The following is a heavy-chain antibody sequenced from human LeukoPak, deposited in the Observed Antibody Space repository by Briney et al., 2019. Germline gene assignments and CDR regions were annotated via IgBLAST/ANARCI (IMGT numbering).Heavy chain of an antibody. CDR1: GFTFSSYS. J-gene: IGHJ3*02. CDR2: ISSSSSYI. D-gene: IGHD3-22*01. CDR3: ARGYYYDSSGHYAFDI. Sequence: GGSLRLSCAASGFTFSSYSMNWVRQAPGKGLEWVSSISSSSSYIYYADSVKGRFTISRDNAKNSLYLQMNSLRAEDTAVYYCARGYYYDSSGHYAFDIWGQGTMVTVSS. V-gene: IGHV3-21*01.